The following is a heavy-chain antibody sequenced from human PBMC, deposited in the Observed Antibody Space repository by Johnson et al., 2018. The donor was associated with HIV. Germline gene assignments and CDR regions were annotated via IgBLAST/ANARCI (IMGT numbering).Heavy chain of an antibody. CDR1: GFTFDDYA. V-gene: IGHV3-9*01. Sequence: VQLVESGGGLVQPGRSLRLSCAASGFTFDDYAMHWVRQAPGKGLEWVSGISWHSGSIGYADSVKGRFTISRDHAKNSLYLQMNSLRAEDAALYYCAKAIYRLPYSVSYDSISACDIWGQGTMVTVSS. J-gene: IGHJ3*02. CDR3: AKAIYRLPYSVSYDSISACDI. CDR2: ISWHSGSI. D-gene: IGHD1-26*01.